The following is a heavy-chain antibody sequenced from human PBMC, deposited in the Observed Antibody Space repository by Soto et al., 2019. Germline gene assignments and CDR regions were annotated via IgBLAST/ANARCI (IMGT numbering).Heavy chain of an antibody. CDR2: ISAYNGNT. CDR1: GYTFTSYG. Sequence: QVQLVQSGAEVKKPGASVKVSCKASGYTFTSYGISWVRQAPGQGLEWMGWISAYNGNTNYAQKLQGRVTMTTDTSTSTDYMELRSLRSDDTAVYYCAREGHSGSYGGVVYYYCGMDVWGQGTTVTVSS. J-gene: IGHJ6*02. CDR3: AREGHSGSYGGVVYYYCGMDV. V-gene: IGHV1-18*01. D-gene: IGHD1-26*01.